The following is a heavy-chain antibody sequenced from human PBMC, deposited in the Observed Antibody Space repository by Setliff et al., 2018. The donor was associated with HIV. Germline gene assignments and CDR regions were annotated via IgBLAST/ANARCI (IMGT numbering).Heavy chain of an antibody. CDR2: MYYRGTT. V-gene: IGHV4-39*01. CDR3: VSRSRHMVRGYYFDY. J-gene: IGHJ4*02. D-gene: IGHD3-10*01. CDR1: GGSIISSSYY. Sequence: SETLSLTCTVSGGSIISSSYYWGWIRQPPGKGLEWIGTMYYRGTTYNNPSLKSRVTMTRNTSISTAYMELSSLRSGDTAVYYCVSRSRHMVRGYYFDYWGQGTLVTVSS.